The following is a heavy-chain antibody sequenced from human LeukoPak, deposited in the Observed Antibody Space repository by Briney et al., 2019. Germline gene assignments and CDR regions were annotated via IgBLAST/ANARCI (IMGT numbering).Heavy chain of an antibody. V-gene: IGHV4-4*07. Sequence: SVTLSLTCTVSGDSISSYYWSWIRQSAGKGLEWIGRINTSGNTNYNPSLKSRVTMSLDTSKNHFSLNLSSVTVADTAVYYCARDRLGFRVDVWGKGTTVTVSS. CDR3: ARDRLGFRVDV. J-gene: IGHJ6*04. CDR1: GDSISSYY. CDR2: INTSGNT. D-gene: IGHD3-10*01.